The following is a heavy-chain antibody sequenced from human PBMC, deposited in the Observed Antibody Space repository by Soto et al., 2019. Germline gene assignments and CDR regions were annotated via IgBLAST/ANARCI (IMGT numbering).Heavy chain of an antibody. D-gene: IGHD3-16*01. Sequence: QEQLVESGGDVVQPGRALRLSCAASGFIFSDYGLHWVRQAPGKGLEWVAVIWADGIKKYYADSVKGRFTISRDNSENMVYLQMNSLRGEDTAVYYCVRGGKVAGAFDIWGQGTMVTVFS. J-gene: IGHJ3*02. V-gene: IGHV3-33*01. CDR1: GFIFSDYG. CDR2: IWADGIKK. CDR3: VRGGKVAGAFDI.